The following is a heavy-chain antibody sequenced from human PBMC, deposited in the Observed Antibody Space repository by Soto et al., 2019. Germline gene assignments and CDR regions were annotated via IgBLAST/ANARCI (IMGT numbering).Heavy chain of an antibody. J-gene: IGHJ3*02. D-gene: IGHD3-22*01. CDR3: ARGDYYDSIGPFSDAFEI. V-gene: IGHV3-7*04. CDR2: IKPDGSQK. CDR1: GFTFSSYW. Sequence: QLVESGGDLVQPGGSLRLSCAAAGFTFSSYWMSWVRQAPGKGLEWVANIKPDGSQKGYVDSVKGRFTISRDNAKKSLSLQRSSLRAEDTAVYYCARGDYYDSIGPFSDAFEIWGQATMVTVSS.